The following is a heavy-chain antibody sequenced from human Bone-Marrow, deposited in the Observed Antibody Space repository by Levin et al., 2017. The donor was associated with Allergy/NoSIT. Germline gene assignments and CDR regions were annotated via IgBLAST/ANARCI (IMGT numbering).Heavy chain of an antibody. CDR1: GFTFSNYW. Sequence: GGSLRLSCAASGFTFSNYWMGWVRQAPGKGLEWVANINQDGDGKYYVDSVKGRFTISRDNAKNSLHLHMNSLRAEDTAVYYCARDHGTGTTEFDSWGQGTLVTVSS. D-gene: IGHD1-1*01. V-gene: IGHV3-7*01. J-gene: IGHJ4*02. CDR3: ARDHGTGTTEFDS. CDR2: INQDGDGK.